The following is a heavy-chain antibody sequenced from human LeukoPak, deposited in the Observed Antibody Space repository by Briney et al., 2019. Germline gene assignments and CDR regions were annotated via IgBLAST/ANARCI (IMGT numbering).Heavy chain of an antibody. CDR3: ARARDSSGFSSLDY. D-gene: IGHD3-22*01. J-gene: IGHJ4*02. Sequence: PGGSVRLSCAASGFTFDDFGMNWVRQVPGKGLEWVSTINWNGGNTGYADSVKGRFTISRDNAKNSLYLQMNSLRAEDTALYYCARARDSSGFSSLDYWGQGTLVTVSS. CDR2: INWNGGNT. CDR1: GFTFDDFG. V-gene: IGHV3-20*04.